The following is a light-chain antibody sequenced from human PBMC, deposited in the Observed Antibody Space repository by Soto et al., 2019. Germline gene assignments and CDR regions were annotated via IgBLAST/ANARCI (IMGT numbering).Light chain of an antibody. J-gene: IGLJ2*01. CDR1: SADVGGYNF. CDR3: SSYTSSRTHVV. CDR2: DVS. V-gene: IGLV2-14*03. Sequence: QSALTQPASVSGSPGQSITISCTGTSADVGGYNFVSWYQHHPGKATQLMIYDVSNRPSGVSNRFSGSKSANTASLTISGLQAEDEADYYCSSYTSSRTHVVFGGGTKLTVL.